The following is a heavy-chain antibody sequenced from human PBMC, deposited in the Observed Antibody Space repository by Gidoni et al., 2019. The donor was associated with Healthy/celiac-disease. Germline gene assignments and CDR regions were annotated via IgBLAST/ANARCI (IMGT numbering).Heavy chain of an antibody. Sequence: QLQLQESGPGLVKPSETLSLTCTVSGGSISSSSYYWGWIRQPPGKGLEWIGSIYYSGSTYYNPSLKSRVTISVDTSKNQFSLKLSSVTAADTAVYYCARHEAGAFGWLLFYYFDYWGQGTLVTVSS. CDR3: ARHEAGAFGWLLFYYFDY. D-gene: IGHD3-9*01. J-gene: IGHJ4*02. V-gene: IGHV4-39*01. CDR2: IYYSGST. CDR1: GGSISSSSYY.